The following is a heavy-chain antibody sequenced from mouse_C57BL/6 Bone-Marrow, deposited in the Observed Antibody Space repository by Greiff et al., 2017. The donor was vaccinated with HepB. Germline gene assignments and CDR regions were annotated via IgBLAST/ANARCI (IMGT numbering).Heavy chain of an antibody. CDR3: ARRGDYDRAWFAD. V-gene: IGHV1-69*01. Sequence: QVQLQQPGAELVMPGASVKLSCKASGYTFTSYWMHWVKQRPGQGLEWIGEIDPSDSYTNYNQKFKGKSTLTVDKSSSTAYMQLSSLTSEDSAVYYCARRGDYDRAWFADWGQGTLVTVSA. CDR2: IDPSDSYT. J-gene: IGHJ3*01. CDR1: GYTFTSYW. D-gene: IGHD2-4*01.